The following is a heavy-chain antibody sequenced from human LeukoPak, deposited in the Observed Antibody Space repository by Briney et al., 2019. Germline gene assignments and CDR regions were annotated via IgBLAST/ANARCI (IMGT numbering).Heavy chain of an antibody. J-gene: IGHJ4*02. CDR1: GFTFSSYG. D-gene: IGHD1-14*01. CDR2: ISYDGSNK. Sequence: GRSLRLSCAASGFTFSSYGMHWVRQAPGKGLEWVAVISYDGSNKYYADSVKGRFAISRDNSKNTLYLQMNSLRAEDTALYYCAKDTSIGITGNGFDHWGQGTLVIVSS. V-gene: IGHV3-30*18. CDR3: AKDTSIGITGNGFDH.